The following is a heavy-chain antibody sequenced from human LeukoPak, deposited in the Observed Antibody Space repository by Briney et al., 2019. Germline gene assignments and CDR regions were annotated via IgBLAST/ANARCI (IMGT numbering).Heavy chain of an antibody. CDR2: INPNSGGT. V-gene: IGHV1-2*02. CDR1: GYTFTGYY. Sequence: ASVKVSCKASGYTFTGYYMHWVRQAPGQGLEWMGWINPNSGGTNYAQKFQGRVTMTRDTSISTAYMELSRLRSDDTAVYYCARVGVGIRLWYTIYGMDVWGQGTTVTVSS. CDR3: ARVGVGIRLWYTIYGMDV. D-gene: IGHD5-18*01. J-gene: IGHJ6*02.